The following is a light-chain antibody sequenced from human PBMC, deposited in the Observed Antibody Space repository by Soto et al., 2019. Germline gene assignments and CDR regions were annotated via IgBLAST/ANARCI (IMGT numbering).Light chain of an antibody. CDR1: QFVSSN. CDR3: QQYHKWPPIT. J-gene: IGKJ5*01. CDR2: GAS. V-gene: IGKV3D-15*01. Sequence: EIVMTQSPVTLSVSPGERATLSCRASQFVSSNLAWYQQKPGQAPRLLIYGASTRATGIPARFSGSGSGKEFTLTISNLQSEDFAVYFCQQYHKWPPITFGKRTRREIX.